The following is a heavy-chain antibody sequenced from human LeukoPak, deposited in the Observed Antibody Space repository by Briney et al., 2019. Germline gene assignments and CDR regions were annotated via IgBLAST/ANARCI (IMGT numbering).Heavy chain of an antibody. J-gene: IGHJ1*01. V-gene: IGHV5-51*01. Sequence: GESLKISCKGSGYSFTSYWIGWVRQMPGKGLEWMGIIYPGDSDTRYSPSFQGQVTISAEKSISTAYLQWSSLKASDTAMYYCARRPRGYCSSTSCYTGYFQHWGQGTLVTVSS. D-gene: IGHD2-2*02. CDR1: GYSFTSYW. CDR2: IYPGDSDT. CDR3: ARRPRGYCSSTSCYTGYFQH.